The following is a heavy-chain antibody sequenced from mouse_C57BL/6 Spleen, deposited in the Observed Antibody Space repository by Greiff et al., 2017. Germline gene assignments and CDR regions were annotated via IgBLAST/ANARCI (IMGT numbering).Heavy chain of an antibody. Sequence: EVQLQQSGPELVKPGASVKISCTASGYSFTDYNMNWVKQSHGKSLEWIGLINPNYGTTSYNQKFKGKATLTVDQSSSTAYMQLNSLTSEDSAVKYWARLVSYSNYGKAMDYWGQGTSVTVSS. J-gene: IGHJ4*01. CDR2: INPNYGTT. D-gene: IGHD2-5*01. CDR3: ARLVSYSNYGKAMDY. CDR1: GYSFTDYN. V-gene: IGHV1-39*01.